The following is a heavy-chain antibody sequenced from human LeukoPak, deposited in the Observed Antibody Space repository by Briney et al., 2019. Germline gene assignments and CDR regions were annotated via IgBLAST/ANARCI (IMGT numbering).Heavy chain of an antibody. V-gene: IGHV3-30*12. D-gene: IGHD6-6*01. CDR3: ARDSSIAYDY. CDR2: IAYDGSNK. CDR1: GFTFSSHG. Sequence: QPGGSLRLSCAASGFTFSSHGMHWVRQAPGKGLEWVAIIAYDGSNKYYTDSVKGRFAISRDDSKNALYLQMNSLRAEDTAVYYCARDSSIAYDYWGQGTLVTVSS. J-gene: IGHJ4*02.